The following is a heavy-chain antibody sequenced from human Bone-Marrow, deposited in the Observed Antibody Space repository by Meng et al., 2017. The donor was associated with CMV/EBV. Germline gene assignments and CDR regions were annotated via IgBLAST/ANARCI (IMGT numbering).Heavy chain of an antibody. CDR3: AREEGQLLYAYYYYGMDV. CDR2: ISGSGGST. J-gene: IGHJ6*02. CDR1: GFTFSSYA. V-gene: IGHV3-23*01. D-gene: IGHD2-2*02. Sequence: GESLKISCAASGFTFSSYAMSWVRQAPGKGLEWVSAISGSGGSTYYADSVKGRFTISRDNSKNTLYLQMNSLRAEDTAVYYCAREEGQLLYAYYYYGMDVWGQGTTVTVSS.